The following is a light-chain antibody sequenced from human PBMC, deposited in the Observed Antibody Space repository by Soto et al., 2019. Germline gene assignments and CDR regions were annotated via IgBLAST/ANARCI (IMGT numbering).Light chain of an antibody. J-gene: IGLJ2*01. CDR3: QSYDSSNEDVV. CDR1: SGSIASNY. CDR2: EDN. Sequence: NFMLTQPHSVSESPGKTVTISCTRSSGSIASNYVQWYQQRPGSAPTTVIYEDNQRLSGVPDRFSGSIDSSSNSASLTISGLKTEDEADYYCQSYDSSNEDVVFGGGTKVTVL. V-gene: IGLV6-57*04.